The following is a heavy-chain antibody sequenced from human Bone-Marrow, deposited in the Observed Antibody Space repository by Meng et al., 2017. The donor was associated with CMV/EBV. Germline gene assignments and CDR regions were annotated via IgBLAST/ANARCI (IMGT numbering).Heavy chain of an antibody. V-gene: IGHV3-30*04. CDR3: ARVGYCSSASCYFGAFDF. Sequence: GESLKISCAASGFTFSSYAMHWVRQAPGKGLEWVAVISYDGSNKYYADSVKGRFTISRDNSKNTLYLQMNSLRAEDTALYHCARVGYCSSASCYFGAFDFWGPGTMVTVSS. D-gene: IGHD2-2*01. CDR2: ISYDGSNK. J-gene: IGHJ3*01. CDR1: GFTFSSYA.